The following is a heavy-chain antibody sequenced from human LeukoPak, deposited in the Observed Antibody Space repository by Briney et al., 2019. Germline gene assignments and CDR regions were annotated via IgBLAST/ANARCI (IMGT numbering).Heavy chain of an antibody. CDR2: IKQDGSEK. CDR3: AKDIGEEGGAFDI. V-gene: IGHV3-7*03. D-gene: IGHD3-10*01. Sequence: GGSLRLSCAASGFTFSSYWMSWVRQAPGKGLEWVANIKQDGSEKYYVDSVEGRFTVSRDNAKNSLYLQMNSLRAEDMALYYCAKDIGEEGGAFDIWGQGTMVTVSS. CDR1: GFTFSSYW. J-gene: IGHJ3*02.